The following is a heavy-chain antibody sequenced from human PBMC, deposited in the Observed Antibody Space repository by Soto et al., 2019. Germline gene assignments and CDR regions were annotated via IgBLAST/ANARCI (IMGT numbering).Heavy chain of an antibody. CDR3: AKDLPSGEGY. Sequence: QVQLVESGGGVVQPGRSLRLSCAASGFTFSSYGMHWVRQAPGKGLEWVAVISYDGSNKYYADSVKGRFTISRDNSKNTLYLQMNSLRAEDTAVYYCAKDLPSGEGYWGQGTLVTVSS. CDR1: GFTFSSYG. D-gene: IGHD2-15*01. J-gene: IGHJ4*02. V-gene: IGHV3-30*18. CDR2: ISYDGSNK.